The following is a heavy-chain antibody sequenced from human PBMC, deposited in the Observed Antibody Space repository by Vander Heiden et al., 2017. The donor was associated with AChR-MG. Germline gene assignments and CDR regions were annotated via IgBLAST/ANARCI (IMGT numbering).Heavy chain of an antibody. V-gene: IGHV3-33*01. CDR3: ARDSYDLGDHGRAFDI. D-gene: IGHD4-17*01. J-gene: IGHJ3*02. CDR2: IWLDGTDK. Sequence: QVQLVESGGGVVQPGRSLRLSCAASGFTFSSYAMHWVRQAPGKGLEWVAVIWLDGTDKYYGDSVKGRFSISRNNSKNTLYLQMSSLRAEDTAVYYCARDSYDLGDHGRAFDIWGQGTTVTVSS. CDR1: GFTFSSYA.